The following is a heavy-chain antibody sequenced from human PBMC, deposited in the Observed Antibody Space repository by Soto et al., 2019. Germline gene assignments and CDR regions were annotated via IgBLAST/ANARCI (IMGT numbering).Heavy chain of an antibody. Sequence: SETLSLTCTFSGGSISSSSYYWGWIRQPPGKGLEWIGSIYYSGSTYYNPSLKSRVTISVDTSKNQFSLKLSSVTAADTAVYYCARLEKSGWYANYYYGMDVWGQGTTVT. D-gene: IGHD6-19*01. CDR2: IYYSGST. CDR3: ARLEKSGWYANYYYGMDV. CDR1: GGSISSSSYY. J-gene: IGHJ6*02. V-gene: IGHV4-39*01.